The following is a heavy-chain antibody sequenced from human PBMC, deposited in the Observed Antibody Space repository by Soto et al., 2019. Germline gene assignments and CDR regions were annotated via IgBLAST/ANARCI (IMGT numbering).Heavy chain of an antibody. V-gene: IGHV1-69*02. CDR3: AGTMVRGVPLDY. CDR2: IIPILGIA. Sequence: QVQLVQSGAEVKKPGSAVKVSCKASGGTFSSYTISWERQAPGQGLEWMGRIIPILGIANYAQKFQGRVTITADKSTSTAYMELSSLRSEDTAVYYCAGTMVRGVPLDYWGQGTLVTVSS. J-gene: IGHJ4*02. CDR1: GGTFSSYT. D-gene: IGHD3-10*01.